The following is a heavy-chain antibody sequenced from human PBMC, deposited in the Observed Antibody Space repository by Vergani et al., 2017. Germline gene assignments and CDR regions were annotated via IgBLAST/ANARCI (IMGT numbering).Heavy chain of an antibody. Sequence: QLQLQESGPGLVKPSATLSLTCSVSGASIRSSNYYWGWIRQPPGKGLEWIASIYYSGSTYYNPSLKSRVTISVDTSKNQFSLMLSSVTAAATAVYFCARHSTVEWLVKLGWIDPGGQGILVTVSS. CDR3: ARHSTVEWLVKLGWIDP. D-gene: IGHD6-19*01. J-gene: IGHJ5*02. CDR2: IYYSGST. V-gene: IGHV4-39*01. CDR1: GASIRSSNYY.